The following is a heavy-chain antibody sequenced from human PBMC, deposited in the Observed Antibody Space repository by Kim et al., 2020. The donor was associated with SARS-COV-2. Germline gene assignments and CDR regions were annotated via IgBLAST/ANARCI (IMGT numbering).Heavy chain of an antibody. CDR2: IYYSGST. Sequence: SETLSLTCTVSGGSVSSGSYYWSWIRQPPGKGLEWIGYIYYSGSTNYNPSLKSRVTISVDTSKNQFSLKLSSVTAADTAVYYCASYDSSGYYSVDIWGQWTMVTVSS. CDR1: GGSVSSGSYY. J-gene: IGHJ3*02. V-gene: IGHV4-61*01. CDR3: ASYDSSGYYSVDI. D-gene: IGHD3-22*01.